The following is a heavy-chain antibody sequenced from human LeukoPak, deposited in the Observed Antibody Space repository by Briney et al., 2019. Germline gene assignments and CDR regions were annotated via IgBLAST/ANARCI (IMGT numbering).Heavy chain of an antibody. J-gene: IGHJ4*02. CDR2: INHSGST. D-gene: IGHD3-3*01. V-gene: IGHV4-34*01. CDR3: ARDRRYYDFWSGYSLFDY. CDR1: GGSFSGYY. Sequence: PSETLSLTCAVYGGSFSGYYWSWIRQPPGKGLEWIGEINHSGSTNYNPPLKSRVTISVDTSKNQFSLKLSSVTAADTAVYYCARDRRYYDFWSGYSLFDYWGQGTLVTVSS.